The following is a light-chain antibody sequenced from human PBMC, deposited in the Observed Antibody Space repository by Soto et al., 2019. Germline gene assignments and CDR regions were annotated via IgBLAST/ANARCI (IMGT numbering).Light chain of an antibody. J-gene: IGLJ3*02. V-gene: IGLV2-14*01. CDR1: TSDVGRYNY. Sequence: QSVLTHPASVSGSPGQSITISCTGTTSDVGRYNYVSWHQQHPGKAPKLLIFDVSNRPSGVSDRFSGSKSGNTASLTISGLQAEDEADYYCNSYTTGTTWVFGGGTKVTVL. CDR3: NSYTTGTTWV. CDR2: DVS.